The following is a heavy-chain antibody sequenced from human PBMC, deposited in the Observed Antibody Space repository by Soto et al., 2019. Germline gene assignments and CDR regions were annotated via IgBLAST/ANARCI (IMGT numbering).Heavy chain of an antibody. CDR2: IFWDDDK. J-gene: IGHJ4*02. Sequence: QITLKESGPTLVKPTQTLTLTCTFSGFSLSTSGVGVGWIRQPPGKALEWLALIFWDDDKRYSPSLKSRLTITKDTPKNQLDLKKPKMDPADTGTFYCAHKCATMVVNPFDYWGQGTLVIVSS. CDR3: AHKCATMVVNPFDY. V-gene: IGHV2-5*02. CDR1: GFSLSTSGVG. D-gene: IGHD2-15*01.